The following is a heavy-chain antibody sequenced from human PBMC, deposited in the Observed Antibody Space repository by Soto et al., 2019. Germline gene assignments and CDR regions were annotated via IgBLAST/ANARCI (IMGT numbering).Heavy chain of an antibody. Sequence: QLQLQESGPGLVKPSEPLSLTCTVSGGSISSSSYYWGWIRQPPGKGLEWIGSIYYSGSTYYNPSLKSRVTISVDTSKNQFSLKLSSVTAADTAVYYCARMDIVATITEDYYYYMDVWGKGTTVTVSS. CDR2: IYYSGST. V-gene: IGHV4-39*01. J-gene: IGHJ6*03. CDR3: ARMDIVATITEDYYYYMDV. CDR1: GGSISSSSYY. D-gene: IGHD5-12*01.